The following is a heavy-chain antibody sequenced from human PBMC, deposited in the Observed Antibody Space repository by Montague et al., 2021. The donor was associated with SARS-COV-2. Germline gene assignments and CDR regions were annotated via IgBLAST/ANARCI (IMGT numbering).Heavy chain of an antibody. CDR1: GFPLSTSGVG. Sequence: PALVKPTQTLTLTCTFSGFPLSTSGVGVGWIRQPPGKALAWLALIYWDDDKRYSPSLKSRLTITKDTSKNQVVLTMTNMDPVDAATYYCARTYYDILTGSLNWFDPWGQGTLVTVSS. CDR3: ARTYYDILTGSLNWFDP. D-gene: IGHD3-9*01. J-gene: IGHJ5*02. CDR2: IYWDDDK. V-gene: IGHV2-5*02.